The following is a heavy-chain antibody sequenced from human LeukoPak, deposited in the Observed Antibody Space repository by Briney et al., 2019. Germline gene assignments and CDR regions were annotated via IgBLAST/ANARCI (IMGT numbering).Heavy chain of an antibody. CDR3: AREGCSGGSCYHNWFDP. CDR2: INQDGSEK. V-gene: IGHV3-7*01. CDR1: GFTFSSYW. D-gene: IGHD2-15*01. Sequence: GGSLRLSCAASGFTFSSYWMSWVRQAPGKGLEWVANINQDGSEKYYVDSVKGRFTISRGNAKNSLYLQMNSLRAEDTAVYYCAREGCSGGSCYHNWFDPWGQGTLVTVSS. J-gene: IGHJ5*02.